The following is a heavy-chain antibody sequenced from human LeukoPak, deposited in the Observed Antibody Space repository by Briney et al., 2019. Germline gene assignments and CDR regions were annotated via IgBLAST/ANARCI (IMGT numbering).Heavy chain of an antibody. CDR2: ISAEGDIQ. Sequence: GGSLRLSCAATGFRFSSYDMHWVRQAPCKGLEWVAAISAEGDIQIYLDSVMGRFTISRDNSKSTLYLQMNSLRIEDTGFYYCTRDMIRGVPDYIDYWGQGTLVTVSS. CDR3: TRDMIRGVPDYIDY. D-gene: IGHD3-10*01. J-gene: IGHJ4*02. CDR1: GFRFSSYD. V-gene: IGHV3-30-3*01.